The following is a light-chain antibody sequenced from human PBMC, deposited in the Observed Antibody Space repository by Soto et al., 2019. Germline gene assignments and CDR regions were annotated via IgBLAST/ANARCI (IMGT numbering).Light chain of an antibody. J-gene: IGKJ1*01. V-gene: IGKV1-5*03. Sequence: DIQMTQSPSTLSASVRDRVTITCRASQSISSGLAWYQQKPGKAPKLLIYKASSLESGVPSRFSGSGSGTEFTLTISSLQPDDFATYYCQQYNSLWTFGQGTKVEIK. CDR2: KAS. CDR1: QSISSG. CDR3: QQYNSLWT.